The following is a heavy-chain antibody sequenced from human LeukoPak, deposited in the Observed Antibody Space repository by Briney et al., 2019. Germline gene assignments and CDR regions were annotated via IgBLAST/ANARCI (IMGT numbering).Heavy chain of an antibody. CDR1: GYSISSGYY. CDR3: ARALLAYDSSGYYYWFDP. J-gene: IGHJ5*02. CDR2: IYHSGST. V-gene: IGHV4-38-2*02. D-gene: IGHD3-22*01. Sequence: SETLSLTCTVSGYSISSGYYWGWIRQPPGKGLEWIGSIYHSGSTYYNPSLKSRVTISVDTSKNQFSLKLSSVTAADTAVYYCARALLAYDSSGYYYWFDPWGQGTLVTVSS.